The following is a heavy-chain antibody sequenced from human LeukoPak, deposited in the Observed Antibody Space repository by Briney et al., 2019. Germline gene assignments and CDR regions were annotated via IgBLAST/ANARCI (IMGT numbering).Heavy chain of an antibody. J-gene: IGHJ4*02. CDR1: GVSMSSNNW. V-gene: IGHV4-4*02. CDR2: IHESGST. Sequence: SETLSLTCAVFGVSMSSNNWWSWVRQPPGKGLEWIGEIHESGSTNYNPSLKSRVTISVDKSKDQFSLKLSSVTAADTAVYYCARHEGFSQKDWGQGTQVTVS. CDR3: ARHEGFSQKD.